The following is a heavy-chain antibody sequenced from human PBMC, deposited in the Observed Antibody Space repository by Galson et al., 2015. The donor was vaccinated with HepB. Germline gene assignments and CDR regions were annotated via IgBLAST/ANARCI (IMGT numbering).Heavy chain of an antibody. CDR1: GYTLTELS. CDR3: ATADFWSGYTEYFQH. CDR2: FDPEDGET. V-gene: IGHV1-24*01. D-gene: IGHD3-3*01. J-gene: IGHJ1*01. Sequence: SVKVSCRVSGYTLTELSMHWVRQAPGKGLEWMGGFDPEDGETIYAQKFQGRVTMTEDTSTDTAYMELSSLRSEDTAVYYCATADFWSGYTEYFQHWGQGTLVTVSS.